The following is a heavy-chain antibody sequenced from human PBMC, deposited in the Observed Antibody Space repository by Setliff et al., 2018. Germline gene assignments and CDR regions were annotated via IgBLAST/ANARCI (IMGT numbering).Heavy chain of an antibody. V-gene: IGHV4-38-2*02. CDR1: GYSISSGYY. CDR2: IYHSGST. J-gene: IGHJ4*02. CDR3: ARDRITIFGVVIPFDY. Sequence: SETLSLTCSVSGYSISSGYYWGWIRQPPGKGLEWIGSIYHSGSTYYNPSLKSRVTISVDTSKNQFSLKLSSVTAANTAVYYCARDRITIFGVVIPFDYWGQGTLVTVS. D-gene: IGHD3-3*01.